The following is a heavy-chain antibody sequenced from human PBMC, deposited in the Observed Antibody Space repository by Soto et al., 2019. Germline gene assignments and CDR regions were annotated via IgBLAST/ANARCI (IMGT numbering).Heavy chain of an antibody. CDR3: AREQRILTGYYVDNYYYMDV. Sequence: ASVKVSCKASGYTFTGYYMHWVRQAPGQGLEWMGWINPNSGGTNYAQKFQGWVTMTRDTSISTAYMELSRLRSDDTAVYYCAREQRILTGYYVDNYYYMDVWGKGTTVTVSS. CDR1: GYTFTGYY. J-gene: IGHJ6*03. CDR2: INPNSGGT. V-gene: IGHV1-2*04. D-gene: IGHD3-9*01.